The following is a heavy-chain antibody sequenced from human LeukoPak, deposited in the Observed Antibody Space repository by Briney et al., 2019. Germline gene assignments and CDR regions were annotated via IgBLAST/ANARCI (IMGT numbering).Heavy chain of an antibody. CDR1: GGSISSHY. V-gene: IGHV4-59*08. CDR2: WRYDGSP. J-gene: IGHJ4*02. D-gene: IGHD6-19*01. Sequence: SETLSLTCTVSGGSISSHYWSWIRQPPGKGLEWIANWRYDGSPNYTPSLESRATISLDTSKNQFSLRLTSVTAADTAVYYCVVTQKWLAFDYWGQGILVTVSS. CDR3: VVTQKWLAFDY.